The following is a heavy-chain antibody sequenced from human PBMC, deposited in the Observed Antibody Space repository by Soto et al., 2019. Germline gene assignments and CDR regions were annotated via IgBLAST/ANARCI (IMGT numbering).Heavy chain of an antibody. CDR3: ATTHSYDDNSGYFDY. CDR1: GYTFTSYG. Sequence: ASVKVSCKASGYTFTSYGISWVRQAPGQGLEWMGWISAYNGNTNYAQKLQGRVTMTTDTSTSTAYMELRSLRSDDTAVYYCATTHSYDDNSGYFDYWGQGTLVTVSS. J-gene: IGHJ4*02. CDR2: ISAYNGNT. V-gene: IGHV1-18*01. D-gene: IGHD3-22*01.